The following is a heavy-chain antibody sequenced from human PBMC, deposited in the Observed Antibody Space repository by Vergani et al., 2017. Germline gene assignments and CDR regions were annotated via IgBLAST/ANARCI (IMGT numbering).Heavy chain of an antibody. J-gene: IGHJ6*02. CDR3: ARDLKYSSSWYPLYGMDV. CDR1: GFTFSSYW. D-gene: IGHD6-13*01. V-gene: IGHV3-21*01. CDR2: ISSSSSYI. Sequence: EVQLVESGGGLVQPGGSLRLSCAASGFTFSSYWMSWVRQAPGKGLEWVSSISSSSSYIYSADSVKGRFTISRDNAKNSLYLQMNSLRAEDTAVYYCARDLKYSSSWYPLYGMDVWGQGTTVTVSS.